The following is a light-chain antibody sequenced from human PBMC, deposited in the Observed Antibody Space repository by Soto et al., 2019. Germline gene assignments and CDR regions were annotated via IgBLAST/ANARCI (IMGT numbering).Light chain of an antibody. CDR3: QQYKNWPRT. V-gene: IGKV3-15*01. CDR2: GAS. Sequence: EIVLTQSPATLSVSPGERVTLSCRASESVDINLAWYQQKPGQAPRLLIYGASTRATDMPGTFSGRGSGTGFTTPISGLQSEDFAVYYCQQYKNWPRTFGQGAKVDIK. CDR1: ESVDIN. J-gene: IGKJ1*01.